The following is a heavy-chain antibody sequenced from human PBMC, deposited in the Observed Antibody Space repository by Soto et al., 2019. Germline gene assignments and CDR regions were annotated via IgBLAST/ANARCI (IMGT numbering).Heavy chain of an antibody. D-gene: IGHD5-12*01. J-gene: IGHJ6*02. Sequence: ASVTVSCQASGYTFTSYYMHWVRQAPGQGFEWMGIINPSGGSTSYAQKFQGRVTMTRDTSTSTVYMELSSLRSEDTAVYYCARDNRGYSGYDYYGMDVWGQGTTVTVSS. CDR3: ARDNRGYSGYDYYGMDV. V-gene: IGHV1-46*01. CDR1: GYTFTSYY. CDR2: INPSGGST.